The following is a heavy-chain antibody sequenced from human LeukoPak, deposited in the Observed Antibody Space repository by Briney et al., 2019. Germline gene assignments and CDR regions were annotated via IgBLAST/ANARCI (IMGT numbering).Heavy chain of an antibody. J-gene: IGHJ4*02. Sequence: GGSLRLSCAASGFTFSDYYMSWIRQAPGKGLEWVSYICGSGRTIYYADSVKGRFTISRDNAKNSVYLQMNNLGAEDTAVYYCARDRLGDYDHSGYYDKWGQGTLVTVSS. CDR2: ICGSGRTI. D-gene: IGHD3-22*01. CDR1: GFTFSDYY. CDR3: ARDRLGDYDHSGYYDK. V-gene: IGHV3-11*01.